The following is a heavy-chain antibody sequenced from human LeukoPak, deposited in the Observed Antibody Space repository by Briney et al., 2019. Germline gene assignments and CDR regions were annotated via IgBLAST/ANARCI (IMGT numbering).Heavy chain of an antibody. CDR1: GYTFTSYD. V-gene: IGHV1-8*01. J-gene: IGHJ6*02. Sequence: ASVKVSCKASGYTFTSYDINWVRQATGQGLEWMGWMNPNSGNTGYAQKFQGRVTMTRNTSISTAYMELSSLRSEDTAVYYRARARGIVVVPAATYGMDVWGQGTTVTVSS. CDR3: ARARGIVVVPAATYGMDV. CDR2: MNPNSGNT. D-gene: IGHD2-2*01.